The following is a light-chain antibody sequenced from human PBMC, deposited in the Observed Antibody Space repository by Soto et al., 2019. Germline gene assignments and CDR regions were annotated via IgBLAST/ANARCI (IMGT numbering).Light chain of an antibody. CDR1: ESVNNN. CDR2: DAS. V-gene: IGKV3-15*01. Sequence: EIVITQSPATLSVSPGERATLSCRASESVNNNLAWYQQKPGQAPRLLIFDASPRATGIPARFSGSGSGTEFNLTISSLQSEDFAVYYCQQYNNWPRTFGQGTKVEIK. CDR3: QQYNNWPRT. J-gene: IGKJ1*01.